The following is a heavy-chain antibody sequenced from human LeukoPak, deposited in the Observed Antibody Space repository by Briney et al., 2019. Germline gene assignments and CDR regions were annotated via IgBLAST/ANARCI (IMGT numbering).Heavy chain of an antibody. CDR2: IIPIFGTA. CDR1: GGTFSSYA. V-gene: IGHV1-69*13. CDR3: ARLAAAGQDY. J-gene: IGHJ4*02. D-gene: IGHD6-13*01. Sequence: ASVKVSCKASGGTFSSYAISWVRQAPGQGLEWMGGIIPIFGTANYAQKFQGRVTITADESTSTAYMELSSLRAEDTAVYYCARLAAAGQDYWGQGTLVTVSS.